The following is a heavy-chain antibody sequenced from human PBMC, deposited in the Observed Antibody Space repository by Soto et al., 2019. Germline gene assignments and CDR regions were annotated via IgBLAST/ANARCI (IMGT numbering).Heavy chain of an antibody. J-gene: IGHJ4*02. D-gene: IGHD6-19*01. V-gene: IGHV3-74*01. Sequence: HPGGSLRLSCAASGFTFSSSWMHWVRQAPGKGLVWVSRINSGASTTNYADSVKGRFTISRDNAKNTLYLQMDSLTAEDTAVYYWARGPSGWFGYDYWGQGTLVTVSS. CDR3: ARGPSGWFGYDY. CDR2: INSGASTT. CDR1: GFTFSSSW.